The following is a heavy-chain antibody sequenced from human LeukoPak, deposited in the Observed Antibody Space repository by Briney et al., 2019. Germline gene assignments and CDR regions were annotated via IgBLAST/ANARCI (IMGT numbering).Heavy chain of an antibody. CDR3: ARERYGSGTRDY. D-gene: IGHD3-10*01. V-gene: IGHV4-59*12. CDR1: GESISGFY. CDR2: IYYSGST. J-gene: IGHJ4*02. Sequence: SETLSLTCTVSGESISGFYWNWIRQPPGKGLEWLGYIYYSGSTNYNPSLKSRVTISVDTSKNQFSLKLSSVTAADTAVYYCARERYGSGTRDYWGQGTLVTVSS.